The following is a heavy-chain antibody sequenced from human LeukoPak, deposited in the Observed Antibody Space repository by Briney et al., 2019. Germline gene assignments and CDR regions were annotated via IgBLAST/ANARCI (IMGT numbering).Heavy chain of an antibody. CDR1: GYTFTGYY. J-gene: IGHJ6*02. D-gene: IGHD3-3*01. CDR3: ARALRFLEWLLGYYYGMDV. Sequence: ASVKVSCKASGYTFTGYYMHWVRQAPGQGLEWMGWINPNSGGTNYAQKFQGRVTMTRDTSISTAYMELSRLRSDDTAVYYCARALRFLEWLLGYYYGMDVWGQGTTVTVSS. V-gene: IGHV1-2*02. CDR2: INPNSGGT.